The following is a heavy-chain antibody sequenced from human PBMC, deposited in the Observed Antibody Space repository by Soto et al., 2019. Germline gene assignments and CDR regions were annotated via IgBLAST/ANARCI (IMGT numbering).Heavy chain of an antibody. V-gene: IGHV4-34*01. CDR1: GGSFSGYY. J-gene: IGHJ5*02. CDR3: ARRGANWFDP. CDR2: INHSGST. Sequence: SETLSLTCAVYGGSFSGYYWSWIRQPPGKGLEWIGEINHSGSTNYNPSLKSRVTISVDTSKNQFSLKLSSVTAADTAVYYCARRGANWFDPWGQGTLVTVSS.